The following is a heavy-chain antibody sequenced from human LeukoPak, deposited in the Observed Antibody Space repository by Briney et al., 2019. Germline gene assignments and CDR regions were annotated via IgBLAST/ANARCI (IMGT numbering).Heavy chain of an antibody. CDR3: ARVAGGGSSWTFDY. V-gene: IGHV4-4*02. Sequence: SETLSLTCAVSGGSISSTNWCIWVRQPPGKGLEWIGEIYHSGSTSYNPSLKSRITISVDKSKNQFSLKLSSVTAADTAVYYCARVAGGGSSWTFDYWGQGTLVTVSS. D-gene: IGHD6-13*01. J-gene: IGHJ4*02. CDR2: IYHSGST. CDR1: GGSISSTNW.